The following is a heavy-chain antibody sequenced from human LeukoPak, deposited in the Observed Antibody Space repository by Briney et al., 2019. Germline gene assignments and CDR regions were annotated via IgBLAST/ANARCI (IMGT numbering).Heavy chain of an antibody. CDR1: GYTFTGYY. Sequence: ASVKVSCKISGYTFTGYYMHWVRQAPGQGLEWVGWVTPSTGNTGYAQKFQGRVTISRDTSIGTTYLELSSLRSEDTAVYYCARGEVQCMDYWGQGTLVTVSS. D-gene: IGHD2-8*01. CDR2: VTPSTGNT. J-gene: IGHJ4*02. CDR3: ARGEVQCMDY. V-gene: IGHV1-8*03.